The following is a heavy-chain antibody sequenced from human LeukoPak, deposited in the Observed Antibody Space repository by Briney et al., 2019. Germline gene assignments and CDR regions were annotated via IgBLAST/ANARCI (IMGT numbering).Heavy chain of an antibody. CDR3: ARAGSGYYYYYMDV. CDR2: ISSSSDTI. D-gene: IGHD3-10*01. CDR1: GFTFSSYS. J-gene: IGHJ6*03. V-gene: IGHV3-48*01. Sequence: GGSLRLSCAVSGFTFSSYSMNWVRKAPGKGLEWVSYISSSSDTIYYADSVKGRFTISRDNAQNSLYLQMSSLGAEDTAVYYCARAGSGYYYYYMDVWGKGTTVTVSS.